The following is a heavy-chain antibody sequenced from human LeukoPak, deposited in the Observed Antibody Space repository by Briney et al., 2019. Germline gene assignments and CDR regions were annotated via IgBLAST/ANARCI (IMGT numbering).Heavy chain of an antibody. V-gene: IGHV3-23*01. CDR2: ISGSGDTT. D-gene: IGHD3-22*01. Sequence: GGSLRLSCAASGFTFSNYAMSWVRQAPGKGLEWVSGISGSGDTTHYADSVKGRFTISRDNSKNTVYLQMNSLRAEDTAVYYCAKASYYYDSSGYYYGTLDYWGQGTLVTVSS. CDR3: AKASYYYDSSGYYYGTLDY. J-gene: IGHJ4*02. CDR1: GFTFSNYA.